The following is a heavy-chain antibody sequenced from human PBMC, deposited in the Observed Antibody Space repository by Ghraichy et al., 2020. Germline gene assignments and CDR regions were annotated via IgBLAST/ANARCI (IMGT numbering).Heavy chain of an antibody. Sequence: GGSLRLSCAASGFTFSSYAMDWVRQAPGKGLEWLSYITSSGTTIYYADSVKGRFTISRANAKNSLYLQMSSMRDEDTAVYYCAREGGNYCSGGSCSRDFDYWGQG. CDR1: GFTFSSYA. CDR3: AREGGNYCSGGSCSRDFDY. J-gene: IGHJ4*02. V-gene: IGHV3-48*02. D-gene: IGHD2-15*01. CDR2: ITSSGTTI.